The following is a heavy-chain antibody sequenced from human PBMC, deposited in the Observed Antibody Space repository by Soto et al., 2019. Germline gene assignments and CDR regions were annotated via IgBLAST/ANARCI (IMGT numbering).Heavy chain of an antibody. D-gene: IGHD2-8*01. CDR3: ARVLSASYVDD. J-gene: IGHJ4*02. CDR2: IYYSGST. CDR1: GDSITRSSYY. V-gene: IGHV4-39*02. Sequence: SETLSLTCTVSGDSITRSSYYWGWIRQPPGKGLEWIGSIYYSGSTYYNPSLKSRVTISVDTSKNHFSLHLSSVTAADTAIYYCARVLSASYVDDWGQGTLVTVAS.